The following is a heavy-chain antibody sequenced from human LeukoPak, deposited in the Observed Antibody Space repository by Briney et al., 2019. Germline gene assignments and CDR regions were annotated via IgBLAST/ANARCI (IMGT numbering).Heavy chain of an antibody. J-gene: IGHJ4*02. CDR3: ASEFAM. D-gene: IGHD2-2*01. CDR2: IYTCGNT. Sequence: SETLSLTCTVSGGSINSGSYYYWSWIRQPAGKGLEWIGRIYTCGNTNYNPSLKSRVTISIDTSKNQVSLKLSSVTAADTAVYYCASEFAMWGQGTLVTVSS. CDR1: GGSINSGSYYY. V-gene: IGHV4-61*02.